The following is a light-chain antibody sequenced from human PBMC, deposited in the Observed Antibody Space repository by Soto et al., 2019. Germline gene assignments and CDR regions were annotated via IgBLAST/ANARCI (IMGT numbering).Light chain of an antibody. Sequence: EIVMTQSQATLCVCPPERASLXCRASQSVSSYLAWYQQKPGQAPRLLIYDASNRATGIPARFSGSGSGTDFTLTISSLEPEDFAVYYCQQRSNWITFGQGTRLEI. CDR3: QQRSNWIT. J-gene: IGKJ5*01. CDR2: DAS. CDR1: QSVSSY. V-gene: IGKV3-11*01.